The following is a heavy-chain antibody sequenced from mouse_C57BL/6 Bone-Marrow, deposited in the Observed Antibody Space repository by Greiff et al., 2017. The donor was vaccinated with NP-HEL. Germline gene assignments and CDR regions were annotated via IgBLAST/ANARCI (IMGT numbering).Heavy chain of an antibody. CDR2: ISSGGSYT. CDR1: GFTFSSYG. J-gene: IGHJ3*01. Sequence: EVKLVESGGDLVKPGGSLKLSCAASGFTFSSYGMSWVRQTPDKRLEWVATISSGGSYTYYPDSVKGRFTISRDNAKNTLYLQMSSLKSEDTAMYYCARHRTGWFAYWGQGTLVTVSA. CDR3: ARHRTGWFAY. D-gene: IGHD4-1*01. V-gene: IGHV5-6*02.